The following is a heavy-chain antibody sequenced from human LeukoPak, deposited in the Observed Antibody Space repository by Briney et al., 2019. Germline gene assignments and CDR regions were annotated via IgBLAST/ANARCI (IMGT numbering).Heavy chain of an antibody. V-gene: IGHV3-21*01. Sequence: GGSLRLSCAASGFTFSSYSMNWVRQAPGKGLEWVSSISSSSSYIYYADTVKGRFTISRDNAKNSLYLQMNSLRAEDTAVYYCARECYGDYGVDYWGQGTLVTVSS. CDR1: GFTFSSYS. CDR2: ISSSSSYI. D-gene: IGHD4-17*01. J-gene: IGHJ4*02. CDR3: ARECYGDYGVDY.